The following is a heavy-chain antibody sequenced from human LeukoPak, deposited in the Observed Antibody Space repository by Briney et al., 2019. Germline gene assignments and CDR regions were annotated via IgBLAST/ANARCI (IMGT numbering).Heavy chain of an antibody. CDR2: IYSGGST. CDR3: ASAKSDCSSTSCPFDY. CDR1: GFTVSSNY. J-gene: IGHJ4*02. D-gene: IGHD2-2*01. Sequence: GGSLRLSCAASGFTVSSNYMSWVRQAPGKGREWVSVIYSGGSTYYADSVKGRFTISRDNSKNTLYLQMNSLRAEDTAVYYCASAKSDCSSTSCPFDYWGQGTLVTVSS. V-gene: IGHV3-66*02.